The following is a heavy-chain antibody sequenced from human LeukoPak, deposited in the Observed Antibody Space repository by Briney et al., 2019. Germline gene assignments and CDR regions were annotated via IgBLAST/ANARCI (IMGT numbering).Heavy chain of an antibody. D-gene: IGHD3-22*01. Sequence: TGGSLRLSCAASGFTVSSNYMSWVRQAPGKGLEWVSAISGSGGSTYYADSVKGRFTISRDNSKNTLYLQMNSLRAEDTAVYYCAKRGGSSGYYYQNWFDPWGQGTLVTVSS. V-gene: IGHV3-23*01. CDR1: GFTVSSNY. J-gene: IGHJ5*02. CDR2: ISGSGGST. CDR3: AKRGGSSGYYYQNWFDP.